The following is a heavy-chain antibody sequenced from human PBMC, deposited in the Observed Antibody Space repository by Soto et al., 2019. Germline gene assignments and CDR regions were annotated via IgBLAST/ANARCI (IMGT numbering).Heavy chain of an antibody. CDR2: VTGSGST. CDR3: ARVTYYYDSSGSWAYDAFDI. Sequence: GGSLRLSCAASGFTFTNYAMSWVRQAPGKGLEWVALVTGSGSTYYADSAKGRFTISRDNSKNTLYLQMNSLRAEDTAVYYCARVTYYYDSSGSWAYDAFDIWGQGTMVTVSS. CDR1: GFTFTNYA. D-gene: IGHD3-22*01. J-gene: IGHJ3*02. V-gene: IGHV3-23*01.